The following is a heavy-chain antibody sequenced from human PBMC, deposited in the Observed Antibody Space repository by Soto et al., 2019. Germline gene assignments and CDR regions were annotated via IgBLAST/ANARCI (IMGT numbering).Heavy chain of an antibody. J-gene: IGHJ3*02. Sequence: ASVNVSCKASGYTFTGYYMHWVRQAPGQGLEWMGWINPNSGGTNYAQKFQGRVTMTRDTSISTAYMELSRLRSDDTAVYYCARDSRFTPIVRGGIFSDFDIWVHGTMVTVAS. CDR2: INPNSGGT. D-gene: IGHD3-10*01. CDR3: ARDSRFTPIVRGGIFSDFDI. V-gene: IGHV1-2*02. CDR1: GYTFTGYY.